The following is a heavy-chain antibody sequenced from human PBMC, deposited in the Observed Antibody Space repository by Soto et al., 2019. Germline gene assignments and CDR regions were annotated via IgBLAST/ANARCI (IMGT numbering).Heavy chain of an antibody. V-gene: IGHV3-30*03. CDR2: ISNDGRVQ. Sequence: PGGSLRLSCTSSTISINVHGIQWVRQAPAKGLEWLAFISNDGRVQYYADSVKGRFTISRDYSKNTVDLQMNSLRNEETAVYYCARDIWSGDYKWFDSWGPGTLVTV. D-gene: IGHD3-3*01. J-gene: IGHJ5*01. CDR1: TISINVHG. CDR3: ARDIWSGDYKWFDS.